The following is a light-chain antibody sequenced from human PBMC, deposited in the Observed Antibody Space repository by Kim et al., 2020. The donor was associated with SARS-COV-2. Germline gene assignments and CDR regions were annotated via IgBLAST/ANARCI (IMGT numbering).Light chain of an antibody. J-gene: IGKJ4*01. CDR1: QSISIY. Sequence: DIQMTQSPSSLSASVGDRVTITCRASQSISIYLNWYQQKPGKAPQLLIYAASSLQSGVPSRFSGSGSGTDFTLTISSLQPADFATYYCQQSYRIPLTFGGGTKVDIK. CDR2: AAS. V-gene: IGKV1-39*01. CDR3: QQSYRIPLT.